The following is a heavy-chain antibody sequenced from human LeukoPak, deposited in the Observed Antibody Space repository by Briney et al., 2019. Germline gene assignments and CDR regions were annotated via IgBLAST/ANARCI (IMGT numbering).Heavy chain of an antibody. CDR1: GFTFSSYG. D-gene: IGHD3-22*01. CDR3: AKDFGFMEYGELLRGGFDY. J-gene: IGHJ4*02. CDR2: IRYDGSNK. Sequence: PGGSLRLSCAASGFTFSSYGMHWVRQAPGKGLEWVTFIRYDGSNKYYADSVKGRFTISRDNSKNTLYLQMNSLRAEDTAVYSCAKDFGFMEYGELLRGGFDYWGQGTLVTVSS. V-gene: IGHV3-30*02.